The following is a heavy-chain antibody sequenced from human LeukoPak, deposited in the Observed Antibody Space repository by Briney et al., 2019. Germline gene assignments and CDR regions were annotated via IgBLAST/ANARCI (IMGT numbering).Heavy chain of an antibody. CDR2: IYYSVST. Sequence: SETLSLTCTVSGGSISSYYWSWIRQPPGKGLEWIGYIYYSVSTNYNPSLKSRVTISVDTSKNQFSLKLSSVTAADTAVYYCARDVVVVPAATGGYYYYMDVWGKGTTVTVSS. CDR3: ARDVVVVPAATGGYYYYMDV. CDR1: GGSISSYY. V-gene: IGHV4-59*01. D-gene: IGHD2-2*01. J-gene: IGHJ6*03.